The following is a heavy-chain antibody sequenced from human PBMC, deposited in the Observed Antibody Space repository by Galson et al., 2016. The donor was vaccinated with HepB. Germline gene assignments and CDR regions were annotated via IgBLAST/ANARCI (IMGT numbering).Heavy chain of an antibody. CDR2: INHRGST. CDR1: NGSLSDNY. V-gene: IGHV4-34*01. J-gene: IGHJ3*02. Sequence: ETLSLTCGVYNGSLSDNYWTWIRQPPGRGLEWIAEINHRGSTNYNPSLRSRVTISVDTSKNQFSLKLSSVTAADTAVYYCARKFAFDIWGQGTMVTVSS. CDR3: ARKFAFDI.